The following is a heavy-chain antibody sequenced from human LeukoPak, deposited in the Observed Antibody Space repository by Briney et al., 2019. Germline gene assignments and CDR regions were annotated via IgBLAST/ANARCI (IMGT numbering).Heavy chain of an antibody. CDR3: ARDRSHDY. Sequence: GGSLSLSCAASGFTFNGYTMNWVRQAPRPGLEWVSSISSSSSYIYQADSLKARFTISRDNAKNSLYLQMNSLRAEDTAVYYCARDRSHDYWGQGTLVTVSS. CDR2: ISSSSSYI. CDR1: GFTFNGYT. V-gene: IGHV3-21*01. J-gene: IGHJ4*02.